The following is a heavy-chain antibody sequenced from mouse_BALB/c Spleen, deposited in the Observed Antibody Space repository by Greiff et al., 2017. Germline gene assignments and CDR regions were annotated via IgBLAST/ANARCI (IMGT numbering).Heavy chain of an antibody. D-gene: IGHD2-1*01. CDR3: ARAGYGNWFAY. J-gene: IGHJ3*01. CDR1: GFTFTDYY. V-gene: IGHV7-3*02. CDR2: IRNKANGYTT. Sequence: EVKLMESGGGLVQPGGSLRLSCATSGFTFTDYYMSWVRQPPGKALEWLGFIRNKANGYTTEYSASVKGRFTISRDNSQSILYLQMNTLRAEDSATYYCARAGYGNWFAYWGQGTLVTVSA.